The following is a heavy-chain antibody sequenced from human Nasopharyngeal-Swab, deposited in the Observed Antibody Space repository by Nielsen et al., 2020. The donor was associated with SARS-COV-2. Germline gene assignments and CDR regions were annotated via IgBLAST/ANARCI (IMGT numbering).Heavy chain of an antibody. D-gene: IGHD2-15*01. CDR1: GFTLSSYA. CDR3: AKGGHCGGGSCYSLPYNYYFGMDV. J-gene: IGHJ6*02. Sequence: GASLQISCEASGFTLSSYAMTWVRQAPGKGLEWVSGISDNGGSTNYAGSVKGRFTISRDESKNTVYLQMNSLRAEDSAIYYCAKGGHCGGGSCYSLPYNYYFGMDVWGQGTTVTVSS. CDR2: ISDNGGST. V-gene: IGHV3-23*01.